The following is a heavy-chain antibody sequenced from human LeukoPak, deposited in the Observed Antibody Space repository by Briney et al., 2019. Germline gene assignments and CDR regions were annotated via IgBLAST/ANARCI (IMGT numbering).Heavy chain of an antibody. J-gene: IGHJ5*02. V-gene: IGHV5-51*01. CDR2: IFPGDSDT. CDR1: GYSFTTSW. CDR3: VRRINNWFDP. Sequence: GESLKISCKGSGYSFTTSWVAWVRQMPGKGLELMGIIFPGDSDTRYSPSSQGQVTISADKSISTAYLQWSSLKASDTAFYYCVRRINNWFDPWGQGTLVTVSS.